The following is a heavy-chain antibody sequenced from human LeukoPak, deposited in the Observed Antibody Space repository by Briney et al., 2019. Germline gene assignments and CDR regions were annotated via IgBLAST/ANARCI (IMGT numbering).Heavy chain of an antibody. CDR1: GFTFSSYW. J-gene: IGHJ4*02. CDR2: IANDGSST. V-gene: IGHV3-74*01. CDR3: ARDLGDGTPFDY. Sequence: GGSLRLSCAASGFTFSSYWMHWVRQAPGKGLVWVSRIANDGSSTGDADSVKGRFTISRDNAKNTLYLQMNSLRVEDTAVYYCARDLGDGTPFDYWGQGTLVTVSS. D-gene: IGHD1-7*01.